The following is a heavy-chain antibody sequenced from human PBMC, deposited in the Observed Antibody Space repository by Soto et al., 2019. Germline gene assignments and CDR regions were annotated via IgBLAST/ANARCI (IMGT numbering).Heavy chain of an antibody. CDR3: ARRAVAPAPIGYFHYHLDV. V-gene: IGHV1-69*06. D-gene: IGHD2-2*02. CDR2: IIPIFGAL. CDR1: GGTFDNYA. Sequence: QVQLVQSGAEVKKPGSSVKVSCKTSGGTFDNYAINWVRQAPGQGLEWMGGIIPIFGALNYAQKFQGRVTITAYKSTSTAYMELGSLTSEDTAVYYCARRAVAPAPIGYFHYHLDVWGQGTTVTVSS. J-gene: IGHJ6*02.